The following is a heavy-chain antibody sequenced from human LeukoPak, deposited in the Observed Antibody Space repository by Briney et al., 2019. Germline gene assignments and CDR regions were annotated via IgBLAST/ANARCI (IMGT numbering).Heavy chain of an antibody. CDR2: IYGSGST. Sequence: SQTLSLTCTVSGGSISSGTYYWSWIRQPAGKELEWIGRIYGSGSTNYNPSLKSRATISLDTSKNHFSLKLSSVTAADTAVYYCAGLADSVGATMYTFNVWGQGTMVTVSS. V-gene: IGHV4-61*02. CDR1: GGSISSGTYY. D-gene: IGHD1-26*01. CDR3: AGLADSVGATMYTFNV. J-gene: IGHJ3*01.